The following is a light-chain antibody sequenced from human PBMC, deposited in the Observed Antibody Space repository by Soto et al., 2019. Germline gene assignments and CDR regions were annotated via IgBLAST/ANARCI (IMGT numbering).Light chain of an antibody. V-gene: IGKV1-27*01. CDR3: QKYHSAPLT. CDR1: QGISNI. J-gene: IGKJ4*01. CDR2: AAS. Sequence: DIQITQSPSSLSASVGDRVTITCRASQGISNILAWYQQKPWKAPKLLIYAASTLQSGVSSRFSGSGSATDFTLTISSLQPEDVATYYCQKYHSAPLTFCGGTKVEIK.